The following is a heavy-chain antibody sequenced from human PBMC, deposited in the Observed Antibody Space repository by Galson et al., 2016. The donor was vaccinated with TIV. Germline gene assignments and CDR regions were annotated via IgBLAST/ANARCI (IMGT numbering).Heavy chain of an antibody. J-gene: IGHJ3*02. CDR2: ISSTSNYR. CDR3: ARRGNYLSDAFDI. D-gene: IGHD1-7*01. Sequence: SLRLSCAVSGFPFSSYSMNWVRQAPGKGLEWVSSISSTSNYRYYADSVKGRFIISRDNAEDSLYLQINSLRVEDTALYYCARRGNYLSDAFDIWGQGTMVTVSS. CDR1: GFPFSSYS. V-gene: IGHV3-21*01.